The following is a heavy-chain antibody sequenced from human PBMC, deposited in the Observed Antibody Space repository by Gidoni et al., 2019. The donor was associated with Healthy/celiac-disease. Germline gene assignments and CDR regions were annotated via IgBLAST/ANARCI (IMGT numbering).Heavy chain of an antibody. Sequence: EVQLLESGGGLVQPGGSLRLSCAASGFTFSSYAIGWVRQAPGKGLEWVSAISGSGGSTYYADSVKGRFTISRDNSKNTLYLQMNSLRAEDTAVYYCAKAGCSGGSCYSNLWFIIYYYGMDVWGQGTTVTVSS. D-gene: IGHD2-15*01. CDR2: ISGSGGST. CDR1: GFTFSSYA. J-gene: IGHJ6*02. CDR3: AKAGCSGGSCYSNLWFIIYYYGMDV. V-gene: IGHV3-23*01.